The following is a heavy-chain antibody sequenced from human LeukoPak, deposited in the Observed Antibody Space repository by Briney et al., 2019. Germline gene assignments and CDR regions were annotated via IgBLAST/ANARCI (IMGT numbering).Heavy chain of an antibody. V-gene: IGHV3-23*01. CDR1: AFTFGSFA. CDR3: VKDGSWGDYQFYFYMDV. D-gene: IGHD2-2*01. CDR2: IRGSGYYT. Sequence: GGSLRLSCEAYAFTFGSFATSWVRQAPRGGMGWLSGIRGSGYYTYYAGSVKGRFTISRDNSKSTLYIEMSSLRVEDTAVYYCVKDGSWGDYQFYFYMDVWGKGTTVTVSS. J-gene: IGHJ6*03.